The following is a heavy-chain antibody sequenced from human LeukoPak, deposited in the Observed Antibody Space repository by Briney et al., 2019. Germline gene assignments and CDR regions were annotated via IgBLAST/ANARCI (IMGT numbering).Heavy chain of an antibody. J-gene: IGHJ5*02. CDR3: ARDRSSTWYFDL. CDR1: GFTFSSCE. D-gene: IGHD6-13*01. V-gene: IGHV3-48*03. Sequence: PGRSLRLSCVASGFTFSSCEMNWVRQAPGKGLEWVSYISSSSSAIYYADSVKGRFTISRDNAKTSLYLQMNSLRAEDTAVYYCARDRSSTWYFDLWGQGTLVTVSS. CDR2: ISSSSSAI.